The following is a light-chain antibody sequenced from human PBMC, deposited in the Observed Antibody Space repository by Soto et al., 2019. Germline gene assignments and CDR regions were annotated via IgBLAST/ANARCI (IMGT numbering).Light chain of an antibody. Sequence: IVMTHSPATLSLSPGERATLSCRASQSVSSNLAWYQQKPGQANSLLIYGASTRATGIPARFSGSGSGTELTLTISSLQSEDFAVYYCQQYNNWLTFGGGTKVDIK. CDR2: GAS. V-gene: IGKV3-15*01. J-gene: IGKJ4*01. CDR1: QSVSSN. CDR3: QQYNNWLT.